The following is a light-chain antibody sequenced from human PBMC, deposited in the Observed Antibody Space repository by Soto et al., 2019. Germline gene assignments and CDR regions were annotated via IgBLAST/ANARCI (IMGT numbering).Light chain of an antibody. CDR2: EVS. CDR3: SAYTTSIALDV. V-gene: IGLV2-14*01. Sequence: QSALTQPASVSGSPGQSITISCTGTRSDVGGYNSVCWHQQHPGKAPKLIIYEVSNRPSGVSNRFSGSKSGSTASLTISGLQAEDEADYYCSAYTTSIALDVFGAGTKLTVL. J-gene: IGLJ1*01. CDR1: RSDVGGYNS.